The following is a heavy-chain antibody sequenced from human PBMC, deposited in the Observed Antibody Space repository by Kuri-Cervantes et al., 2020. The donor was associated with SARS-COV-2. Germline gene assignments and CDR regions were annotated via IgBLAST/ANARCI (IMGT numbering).Heavy chain of an antibody. J-gene: IGHJ5*02. Sequence: GGSLRLSCAASGFTFSSYSMNWVRQAPGKGLEWVSSISSSSSYIYYADSVKGRFTISRDNVKDSLYLQMNSLRAEDTAVYYCARVYSGSYYNWFDPWGQGTLVTVSS. V-gene: IGHV3-21*01. CDR2: ISSSSSYI. CDR3: ARVYSGSYYNWFDP. D-gene: IGHD1-26*01. CDR1: GFTFSSYS.